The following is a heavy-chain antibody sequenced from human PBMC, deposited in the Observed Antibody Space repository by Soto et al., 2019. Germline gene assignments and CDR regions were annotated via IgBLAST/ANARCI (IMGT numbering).Heavy chain of an antibody. CDR2: ISGNGGNT. J-gene: IGHJ4*02. CDR3: AKVEGCSGGSCYVLDY. D-gene: IGHD2-15*01. Sequence: PGGSLRLSCAASGFMFSSYAMSWVRQAPGKGLEWVSGISGNGGNTYYADFVKGRFTISRDNSKYTLSLQMNSLRAEDTALYYCAKVEGCSGGSCYVLDYWGQGTLVTVSS. V-gene: IGHV3-23*01. CDR1: GFMFSSYA.